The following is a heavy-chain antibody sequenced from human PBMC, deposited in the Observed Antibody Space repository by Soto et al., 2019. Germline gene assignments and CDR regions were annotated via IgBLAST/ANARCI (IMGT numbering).Heavy chain of an antibody. CDR1: GGSINHYY. CDR3: ATVVGYRGNYRSLKSMHYYYGVDA. CDR2: IHNSGST. J-gene: IGHJ6*02. Sequence: QVQLQESGPGLVRPSETLSLSCTVSGGSINHYYWTWIRQPPGKRLEWIAYIHNSGSTDYNPSLKSRVTISMDTSKNQCTLKLTSATAAGTAVYHYATVVGYRGNYRSLKSMHYYYGVDAWGQGTTVTVPS. D-gene: IGHD5-12*01. V-gene: IGHV4-59*01.